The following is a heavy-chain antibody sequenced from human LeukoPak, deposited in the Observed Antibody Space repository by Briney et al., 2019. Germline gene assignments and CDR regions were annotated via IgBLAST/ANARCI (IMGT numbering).Heavy chain of an antibody. CDR3: ARVIGYCSSTSCPGPLDY. CDR2: IIPIFGTA. CDR1: GGTFSSYA. D-gene: IGHD2-2*01. V-gene: IGHV1-69*05. Sequence: SVKVSCKASGGTFSSYAISWVRQAPGQGLEWMGGIIPIFGTANYAQKLQGRVTMTTDTSTSTAYMELRSLRSDDTAVYYCARVIGYCSSTSCPGPLDYWGQGTLVTVSS. J-gene: IGHJ4*02.